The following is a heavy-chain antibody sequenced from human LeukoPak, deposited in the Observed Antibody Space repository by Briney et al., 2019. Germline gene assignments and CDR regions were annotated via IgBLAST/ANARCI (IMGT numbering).Heavy chain of an antibody. CDR3: ARDYTGYFP. CDR1: GFTFSDKW. J-gene: IGHJ5*02. Sequence: GGSLRLSCVASGFTFSDKWMSWVRQAPGKGLEWVANIKTNGSEKYYVDSVKGRFTISRDNAKNSLYLQMNSLRAEDTAVYYCARDYTGYFPWGQGTLVIVSS. V-gene: IGHV3-7*03. D-gene: IGHD3-9*01. CDR2: IKTNGSEK.